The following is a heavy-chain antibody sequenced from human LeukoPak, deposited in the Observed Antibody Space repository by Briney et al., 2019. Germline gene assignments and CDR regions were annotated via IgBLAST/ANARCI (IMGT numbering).Heavy chain of an antibody. J-gene: IGHJ3*02. CDR3: ARDHGSGSYYAFDI. Sequence: GGSLRLSCAASGFTFSSYSMNWVRQAPGNGLEWVSYISSSSSTIYYADSVKGRFTISRDNAKNSLYLQMNSLRAEDTAVYYCARDHGSGSYYAFDIWGQGTMVTVSS. CDR2: ISSSSSTI. CDR1: GFTFSSYS. V-gene: IGHV3-48*01. D-gene: IGHD3-10*01.